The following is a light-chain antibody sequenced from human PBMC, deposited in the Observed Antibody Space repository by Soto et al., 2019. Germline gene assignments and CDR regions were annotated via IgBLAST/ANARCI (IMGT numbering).Light chain of an antibody. CDR3: QQYGSSAMYT. CDR1: QSVSSSY. V-gene: IGKV3-20*01. J-gene: IGKJ2*01. Sequence: EIVLTQSPGTRSLSPGERATLSCRASQSVSSSYLAWYQQKPGQAPRLLIYGASSRATGIPDRFSGSGSGTDFTLTISRLEPEDFAVYYCQQYGSSAMYTFGQGTKLEIK. CDR2: GAS.